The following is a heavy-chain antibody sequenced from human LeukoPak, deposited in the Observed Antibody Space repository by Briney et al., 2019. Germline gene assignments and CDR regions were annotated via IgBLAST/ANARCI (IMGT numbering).Heavy chain of an antibody. CDR3: AKDRLRAMVTPYYYYYYMDV. Sequence: GGSLRLSCVAFGFTFSSYWMHWVRQDPRKGLVWVSRINGDGRNINYADSVRGRFTISRDNSKNTLYLQMNSLRAEDTAVYYCAKDRLRAMVTPYYYYYYMDVWGKGTTVTVSS. J-gene: IGHJ6*03. CDR2: INGDGRNI. CDR1: GFTFSSYW. D-gene: IGHD5-18*01. V-gene: IGHV3-74*01.